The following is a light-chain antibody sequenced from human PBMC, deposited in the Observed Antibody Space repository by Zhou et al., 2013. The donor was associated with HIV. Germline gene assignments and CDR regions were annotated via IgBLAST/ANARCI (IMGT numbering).Light chain of an antibody. Sequence: EIVLTQSPGTLSLSPGERATLSCRASQSVNNNYLAWYQQKPGQAPRLLIYGASSRATGITDRLSGSGSGTDFTLTISRLEPEDFAVYYCQQYGSSSWTFGQGTKVEIK. CDR1: QSVNNNY. V-gene: IGKV3-20*01. J-gene: IGKJ1*01. CDR3: QQYGSSSWT. CDR2: GAS.